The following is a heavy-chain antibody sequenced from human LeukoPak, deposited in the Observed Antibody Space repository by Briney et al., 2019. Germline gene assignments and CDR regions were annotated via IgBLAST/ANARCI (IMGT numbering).Heavy chain of an antibody. CDR3: AKGADEDIVVVVAATVCDY. CDR2: ISGSGGST. J-gene: IGHJ4*02. V-gene: IGHV3-23*01. Sequence: PGGSLRLSCAASGFTFSSYAMSWVRQAPGKGLEWVSAISGSGGSTYYADSVKGRFTISRDNSKNTLYLQMNSLRAEDTAVYYCAKGADEDIVVVVAATVCDYWGQGTLVTVSS. CDR1: GFTFSSYA. D-gene: IGHD2-15*01.